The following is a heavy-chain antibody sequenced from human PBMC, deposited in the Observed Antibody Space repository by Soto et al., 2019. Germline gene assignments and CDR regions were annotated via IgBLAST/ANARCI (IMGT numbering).Heavy chain of an antibody. J-gene: IGHJ3*02. V-gene: IGHV3-23*01. Sequence: EMQLLESGGGLVQPGGSLRLSCVASGFPFSSYAMSWVRQTPGKGLEWVSGISGSGGRTYYADSVKGRFTIARDNSNNTLLLPRNILRVEDTAVYCCAKGGYYSLFDIWGKGTMVTVS. D-gene: IGHD3-16*01. CDR1: GFPFSSYA. CDR3: AKGGYYSLFDI. CDR2: ISGSGGRT.